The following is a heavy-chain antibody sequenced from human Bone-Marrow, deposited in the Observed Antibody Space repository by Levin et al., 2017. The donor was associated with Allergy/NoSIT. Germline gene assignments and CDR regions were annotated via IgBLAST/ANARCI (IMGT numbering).Heavy chain of an antibody. Sequence: SETLSLTCTVSGGSISSSSYYWGWIRQPPGKGLEWIGSIYYSGSTYYNPSLKSRVTISVDTSKNQFSLKLSSVTAADTAVYYCARLLGDWVVDYWGQGTLVTVSS. CDR3: ARLLGDWVVDY. CDR2: IYYSGST. D-gene: IGHD3-10*01. V-gene: IGHV4-39*01. J-gene: IGHJ4*02. CDR1: GGSISSSSYY.